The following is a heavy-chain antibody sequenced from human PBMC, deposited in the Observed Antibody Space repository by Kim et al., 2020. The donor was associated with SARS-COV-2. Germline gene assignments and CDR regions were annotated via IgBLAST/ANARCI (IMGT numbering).Heavy chain of an antibody. V-gene: IGHV1-2*06. Sequence: ASVKVSCKASGYTFIGYYIHWVRQAPGQGLEWMGRINPNSGGTNYVQKFQGRVTMTTDTSINTAYMELSRLRSDDTAVYYCARELAGSRYFYYGMDVWGQGTTVTVSS. D-gene: IGHD6-19*01. CDR2: INPNSGGT. CDR3: ARELAGSRYFYYGMDV. CDR1: GYTFIGYY. J-gene: IGHJ6*02.